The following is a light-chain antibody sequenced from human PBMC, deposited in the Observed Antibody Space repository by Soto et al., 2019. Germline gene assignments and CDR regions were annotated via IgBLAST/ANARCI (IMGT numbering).Light chain of an antibody. CDR2: EVS. CDR3: SSYAGSNNYV. Sequence: QSALTPPTSASGSPGQSVTISCTGTSSDVGCYNYVSWYQQHPGKAPKLMIYEVSKRPSGVPDRFSGSKSGNTASLTVAGLQAEDEADYYCSSYAGSNNYVFGTGTKLTVL. CDR1: SSDVGCYNY. V-gene: IGLV2-8*01. J-gene: IGLJ1*01.